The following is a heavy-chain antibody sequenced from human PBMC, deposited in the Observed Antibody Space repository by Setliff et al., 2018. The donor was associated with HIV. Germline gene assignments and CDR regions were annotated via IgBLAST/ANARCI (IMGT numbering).Heavy chain of an antibody. Sequence: RGESLKISCKGSGYSFTSYWIGWVRQMPGKGLEWMGIIYPGDSNTKYSPSFQGQVTLSVDKSISTAYLQWSSLKASDTAMYYCATPISITSGSAFDYWGQGTLVTVSS. V-gene: IGHV5-51*01. J-gene: IGHJ4*02. CDR2: IYPGDSNT. CDR3: ATPISITSGSAFDY. CDR1: GYSFTSYW. D-gene: IGHD2-2*01.